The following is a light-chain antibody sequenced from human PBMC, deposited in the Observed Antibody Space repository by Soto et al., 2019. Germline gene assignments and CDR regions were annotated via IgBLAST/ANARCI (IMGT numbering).Light chain of an antibody. Sequence: DIVMTQSPDSLAVSLGERATLNCKSSQTIFFSSTNKNYLAWYQQKPGQPPKLLIYWASIRESGVPDRFSGSGSGTDFTLTISSLQAEDVAVYYCQQYVNPPLSFCGGTKVEIK. CDR1: QTIFFSSTNKNY. V-gene: IGKV4-1*01. CDR3: QQYVNPPLS. J-gene: IGKJ4*01. CDR2: WAS.